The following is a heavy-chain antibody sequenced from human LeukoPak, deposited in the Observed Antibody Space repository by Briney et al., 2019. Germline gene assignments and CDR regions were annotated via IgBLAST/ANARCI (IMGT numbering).Heavy chain of an antibody. J-gene: IGHJ4*02. D-gene: IGHD3-3*01. CDR2: IYYSGST. Sequence: SQTLSLTCTVSGGSISSGDYYWSWIRQPPGKGLEWIGYIYYSGSTYYNPSLKSRVTISVDTSKNQFSLKLSSVTAADTAVYYCARGRALRFLEWFTSDYWGQGTLVTVSS. CDR1: GGSISSGDYY. CDR3: ARGRALRFLEWFTSDY. V-gene: IGHV4-30-4*01.